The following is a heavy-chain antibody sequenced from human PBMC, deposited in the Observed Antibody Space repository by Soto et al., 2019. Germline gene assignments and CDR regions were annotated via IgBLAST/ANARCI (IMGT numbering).Heavy chain of an antibody. D-gene: IGHD4-4*01. CDR2: INADNGNT. V-gene: IGHV1-3*01. J-gene: IGHJ2*01. CDR1: GYTFTSYS. Sequence: ASVNVSCKASGYTFTSYSMHWVRQAPGQRLEWMGWINADNGNTEYSQKFQGRVTITRDTSANTAYMELSSLRSEDTAVFYCARDSTTSSWYFDLWGRGTLVTVSS. CDR3: ARDSTTSSWYFDL.